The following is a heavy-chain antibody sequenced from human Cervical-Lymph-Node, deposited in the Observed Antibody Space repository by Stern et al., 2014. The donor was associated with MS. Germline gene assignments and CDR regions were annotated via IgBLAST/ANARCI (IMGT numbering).Heavy chain of an antibody. J-gene: IGHJ4*02. V-gene: IGHV1-69*01. CDR3: ARATSDYIWGTYRFLDS. CDR2: IIPMLGIA. Sequence: QVQLVQSGAEVTKPGSSVKVSCKASGGTISNYIIGWVRQAPGQGLEWLGGIIPMLGIANYAEKFQDRVTITADESTSTAYMDLSSLRSEDTAVYYCARATSDYIWGTYRFLDSWGQGTLVIVSS. D-gene: IGHD3-16*02. CDR1: GGTISNYI.